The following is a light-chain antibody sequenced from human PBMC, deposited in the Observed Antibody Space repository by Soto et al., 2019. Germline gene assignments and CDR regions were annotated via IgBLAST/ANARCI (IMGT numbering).Light chain of an antibody. CDR3: QQYGSSPAT. V-gene: IGKV1-5*01. CDR2: DAS. J-gene: IGKJ1*01. CDR1: QSISRW. Sequence: QMTQSPSTLSASVGDRVTITCLPSQSISRWLAXYXXKXGXXXKXXXYDASSRATGIPDRFSGSGYGTDFTLTISRLEPEDFAVYYCQQYGSSPATFGQGTKVDIK.